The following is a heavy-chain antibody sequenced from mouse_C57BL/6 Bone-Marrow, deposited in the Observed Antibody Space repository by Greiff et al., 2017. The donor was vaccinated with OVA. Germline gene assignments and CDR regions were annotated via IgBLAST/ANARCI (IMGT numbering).Heavy chain of an antibody. CDR3: ARSSTGAMDY. CDR1: GYTFTSYW. CDR2: IHPNSGST. D-gene: IGHD2-1*01. Sequence: QVQLKQSGAELVKPGASVKLSCKASGYTFTSYWMHWVKQRPGQGLEWIGMIHPNSGSTNYNEKFKSKATLTVDKSSSTAYMQLSSLTSEDSAVYYCARSSTGAMDYWGQGTSVTVSS. V-gene: IGHV1-64*01. J-gene: IGHJ4*01.